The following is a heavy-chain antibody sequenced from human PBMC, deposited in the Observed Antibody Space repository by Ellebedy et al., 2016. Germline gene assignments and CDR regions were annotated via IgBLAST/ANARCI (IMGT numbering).Heavy chain of an antibody. CDR3: ARQGYIVVVPAAKVVNWFDP. J-gene: IGHJ5*02. CDR1: GGSFSGYY. CDR2: INHSGST. Sequence: GSLRLSXAVYGGSFSGYYWSWIRQPPGKGLEWIGEINHSGSTNYNPSLKSRVTISVDTSKNQFSLKLSSVTAADTAVYYCARQGYIVVVPAAKVVNWFDPWGQGTLVTVSS. V-gene: IGHV4-34*01. D-gene: IGHD2-2*01.